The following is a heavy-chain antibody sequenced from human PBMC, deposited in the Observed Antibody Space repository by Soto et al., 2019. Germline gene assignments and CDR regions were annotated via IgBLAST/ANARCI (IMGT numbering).Heavy chain of an antibody. D-gene: IGHD3-16*01. V-gene: IGHV3-64*01. CDR1: GFTFSSYA. J-gene: IGHJ6*02. CDR3: ARDLEGGDLLYYYYGMDV. CDR2: ISSNGGST. Sequence: EVQLVESGGGLVQPGGSLRLSCAASGFTFSSYAMHWVRQAPGKGLEYVSAISSNGGSTYYANSVKGRFTISRDKSKNTLYLQMGSLRAEDMAVYYCARDLEGGDLLYYYYGMDVWGQGTTVTVSS.